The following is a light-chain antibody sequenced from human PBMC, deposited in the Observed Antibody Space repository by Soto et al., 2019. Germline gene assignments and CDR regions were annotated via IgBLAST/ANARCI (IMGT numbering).Light chain of an antibody. J-gene: IGLJ1*01. V-gene: IGLV1-40*01. CDR1: SSNIGAGYD. CDR2: GNS. Sequence: QSVLTQAPSVTVVPGQRVTISCTGSSSNIGAGYDVHWYQQLPGTAPKLLIYGNSNRPSGVPDRFSGSKSGTSASLAITGLQAEDEADYYCQSYDSSLSGYVFGTGTKVTVL. CDR3: QSYDSSLSGYV.